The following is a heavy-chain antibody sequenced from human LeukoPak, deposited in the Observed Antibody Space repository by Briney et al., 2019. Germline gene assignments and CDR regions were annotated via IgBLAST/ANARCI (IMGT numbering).Heavy chain of an antibody. D-gene: IGHD6-13*01. V-gene: IGHV4-30-4*01. CDR3: VREVKGYGSSWYQNWFDP. Sequence: PPETLSLTCTVSGGSISSGDYYWSWIRQPPGKGLEWIGYIYYSGSTYYNPSLKSRVTTSIDTSKNQFSLKMSSVTAADTAVYYCVREVKGYGSSWYQNWFDPWGQGTLVTVSS. CDR1: GGSISSGDYY. J-gene: IGHJ5*02. CDR2: IYYSGST.